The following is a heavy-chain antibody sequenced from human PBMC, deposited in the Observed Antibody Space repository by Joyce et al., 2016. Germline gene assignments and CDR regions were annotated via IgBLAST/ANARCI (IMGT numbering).Heavy chain of an antibody. CDR1: GFTFDTYS. CDR3: ARVSQQTPFYTNFPYPFFDF. V-gene: IGHV3-30-3*01. D-gene: IGHD4-11*01. CDR2: SSFDENNK. Sequence: QVELVESGGGVVQPGRSLRLSCAASGFTFDTYSMHWLRQDPGKGLEWVADSSFDENNKNYADSVRGRFTISRDNSNNTLNLQMNSLRLGDTAVYYCARVSQQTPFYTNFPYPFFDFWGQGILVTVSS. J-gene: IGHJ4*02.